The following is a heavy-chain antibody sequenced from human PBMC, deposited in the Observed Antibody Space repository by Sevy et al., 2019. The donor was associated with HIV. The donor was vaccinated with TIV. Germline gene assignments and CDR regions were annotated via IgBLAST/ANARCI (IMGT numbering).Heavy chain of an antibody. CDR1: GDSITRSAYY. CDR2: IYSSGST. D-gene: IGHD6-19*01. J-gene: IGHJ4*02. CDR3: ARRSAGQWLAVYYFDS. V-gene: IGHV4-39*01. Sequence: SETLSLTCSVSGDSITRSAYYWAWIRQPPGKGLEWIGSIYSSGSTYHNASLKGRLTMAVDTSKSQFSLTLESVTAADTAVYYCARRSAGQWLAVYYFDSWGQGTLVTVSS.